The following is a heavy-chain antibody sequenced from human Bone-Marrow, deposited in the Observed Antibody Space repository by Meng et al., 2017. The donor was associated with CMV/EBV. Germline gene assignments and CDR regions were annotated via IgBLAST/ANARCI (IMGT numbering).Heavy chain of an antibody. CDR1: GFTFSDYY. V-gene: IGHV3-11*01. CDR2: ISSSGSTI. D-gene: IGHD1-26*01. CDR3: SRVLQLVGDAFDI. J-gene: IGHJ3*02. Sequence: GGSLRLSCAASGFTFSDYYMSWIRQAPGKGLEWVSYISSSGSTIYYADSVKGRFTISRDNAKNSLYLQMDSLRAEDTAVYYCSRVLQLVGDAFDIWGQGTMVTVSS.